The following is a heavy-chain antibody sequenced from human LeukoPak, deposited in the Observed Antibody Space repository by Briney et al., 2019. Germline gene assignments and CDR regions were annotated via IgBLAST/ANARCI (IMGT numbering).Heavy chain of an antibody. V-gene: IGHV4-34*01. Sequence: SETLSLTCAVYSGSFSGYHWSWIRQPPGKGLEWIGEINHSGSTNYNPSLKSRVTISVDTSKNQFSLKLSSVTAADTAVYYCARGGPLYQPLIYHSPKNWFDPWGQGTLVTVSS. D-gene: IGHD2-2*01. CDR3: ARGGPLYQPLIYHSPKNWFDP. CDR1: SGSFSGYH. CDR2: INHSGST. J-gene: IGHJ5*02.